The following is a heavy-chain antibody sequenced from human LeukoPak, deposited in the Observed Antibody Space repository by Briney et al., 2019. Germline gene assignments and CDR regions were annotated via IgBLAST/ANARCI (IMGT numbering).Heavy chain of an antibody. CDR3: ARERGDNWNVGP. D-gene: IGHD1-20*01. V-gene: IGHV4-38-2*02. CDR1: GYSISSGYY. Sequence: SETLSLTCTVSGYSISSGYYWGWIRQPPGKGLEWIGTIYHSGSTYYNPSLKSRVTISVDTSKDQFSLKLTSVTAADTAVYYCARERGDNWNVGPWGQGTLVTVSS. CDR2: IYHSGST. J-gene: IGHJ5*02.